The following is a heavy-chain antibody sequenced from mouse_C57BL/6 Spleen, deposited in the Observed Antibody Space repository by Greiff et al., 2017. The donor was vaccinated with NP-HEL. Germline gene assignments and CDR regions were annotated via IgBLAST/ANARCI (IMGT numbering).Heavy chain of an antibody. CDR2: IDPSDSYT. Sequence: QVQLQQPGAELVRPGSSVKLSCKASGYTFTSYGMHWVKQRPIQGLEWIGNIDPSDSYTHYTHKFKDKATLTVDHSSSTAYMQLSSLTSEDSAVYYCASESLYSGDYFDYWGQGTTLTVSS. CDR1: GYTFTSYG. J-gene: IGHJ2*01. D-gene: IGHD6-5*01. CDR3: ASESLYSGDYFDY. V-gene: IGHV1-52*01.